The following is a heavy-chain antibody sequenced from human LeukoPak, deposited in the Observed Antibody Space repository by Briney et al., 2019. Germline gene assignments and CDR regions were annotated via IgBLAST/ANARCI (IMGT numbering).Heavy chain of an antibody. V-gene: IGHV3-23*01. J-gene: IGHJ4*02. D-gene: IGHD2-15*01. CDR2: ISSGGGST. CDR3: AKDYCSGGACYFFDY. CDR1: GFTFSSYE. Sequence: GGSPRLSCAASGFTFSSYEMNWVRQAPGKGLEWVSTISSGGGSTYYADSVKGRFTISRDDSKNTLHLQLNSLRVEDTASYYCAKDYCSGGACYFFDYWGQGTLVTVSS.